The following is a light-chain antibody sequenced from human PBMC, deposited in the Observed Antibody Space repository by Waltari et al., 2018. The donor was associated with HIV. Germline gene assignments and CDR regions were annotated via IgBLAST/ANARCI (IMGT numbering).Light chain of an antibody. CDR3: AAWDDSLNGRYV. CDR2: ATN. Sequence: QSGLTQPPSVSGPPGQRVTISCSGSSSNIARNAVPCYQHFPGTAPKLLIYATNQRSSGVPDRFSGSKSGTSASLAISGLQSEDEADYYCAAWDDSLNGRYVFGTGTKVTVL. V-gene: IGLV1-44*01. CDR1: SSNIARNA. J-gene: IGLJ1*01.